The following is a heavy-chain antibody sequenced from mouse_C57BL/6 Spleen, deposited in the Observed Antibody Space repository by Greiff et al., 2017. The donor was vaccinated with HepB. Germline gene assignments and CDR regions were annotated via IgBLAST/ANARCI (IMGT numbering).Heavy chain of an antibody. CDR3: TRDESNYRFAY. CDR1: GFTFSSYA. Sequence: DVMLVESGEGLVKPGGSLKLSCAASGFTFSSYAMSWVRQTPEKRLEWVAYISSGGDYIYYADTVKGRFTISRDNARNTLYLQMSSLKSEDTAMYYCTRDESNYRFAYWGQGTLVTVSA. CDR2: ISSGGDYI. D-gene: IGHD2-5*01. V-gene: IGHV5-9-1*02. J-gene: IGHJ3*01.